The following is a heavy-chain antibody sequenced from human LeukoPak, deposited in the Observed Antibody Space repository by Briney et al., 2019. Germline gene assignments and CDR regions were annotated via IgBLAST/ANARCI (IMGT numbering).Heavy chain of an antibody. V-gene: IGHV4-39*01. J-gene: IGHJ3*02. Sequence: SETLSLTCTVSGGSISSSNYYWGWIRQPPGTGLEWIGSIYYSGSTCYNPSLKSRVTISVVTSKNQFSLKLSSLTAADPSLYFWAKQSPIPTEVFDIWGQGTMAPFSS. CDR3: AKQSPIPTEVFDI. CDR2: IYYSGST. D-gene: IGHD2-21*01. CDR1: GGSISSSNYY.